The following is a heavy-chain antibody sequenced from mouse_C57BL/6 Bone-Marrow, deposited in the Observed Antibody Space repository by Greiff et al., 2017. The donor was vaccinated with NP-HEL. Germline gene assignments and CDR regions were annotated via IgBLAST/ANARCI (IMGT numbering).Heavy chain of an antibody. D-gene: IGHD2-5*01. CDR2: ISYDGSN. V-gene: IGHV3-6*01. J-gene: IGHJ4*01. CDR1: GYSITSGYY. CDR3: ARDTIVTRSYYYAMDY. Sequence: EVQLQESGPGLVKPSQSLSLTCSVPGYSITSGYYWNWIRQFPGNKLEWMGYISYDGSNNYNPSLKNRISITRDTSKNQFFLKLNSVTTEDTATYYCARDTIVTRSYYYAMDYWGQGTSVTVSS.